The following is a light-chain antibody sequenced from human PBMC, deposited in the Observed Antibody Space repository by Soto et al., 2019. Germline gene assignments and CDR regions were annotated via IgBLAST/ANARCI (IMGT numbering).Light chain of an antibody. Sequence: EIVLTQSPGTLSLSPGERATLSCRASQSVSSSYLAWYQQKPGQAPRLLIYGASSRATGIPDRFSGSGSGTDFTLTISRLEPEDFAVYYCQQYGSSPVTFGQRTKVEIK. CDR1: QSVSSSY. J-gene: IGKJ1*01. V-gene: IGKV3-20*01. CDR2: GAS. CDR3: QQYGSSPVT.